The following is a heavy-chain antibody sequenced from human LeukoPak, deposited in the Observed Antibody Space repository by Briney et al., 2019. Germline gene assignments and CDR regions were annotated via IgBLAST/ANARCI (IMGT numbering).Heavy chain of an antibody. V-gene: IGHV4-30-2*01. J-gene: IGHJ6*02. Sequence: ASETLSLTCAVSGASIDAAGYSWNWIRQAPGKDLEWIGNIYHGGRTSYKSSLKSRVTISVDTSKNHFSLKLTSVTAADTAVYYCARTFQAPSYGDSDSRTKYPYSMDVWGQGTMVAVSS. CDR1: GASIDAAGYS. CDR3: ARTFQAPSYGDSDSRTKYPYSMDV. D-gene: IGHD4-17*01. CDR2: IYHGGRT.